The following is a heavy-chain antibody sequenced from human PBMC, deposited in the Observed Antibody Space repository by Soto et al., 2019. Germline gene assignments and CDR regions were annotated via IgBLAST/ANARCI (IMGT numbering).Heavy chain of an antibody. D-gene: IGHD3-16*02. J-gene: IGHJ6*02. CDR3: ARIYRYYYYGMDV. CDR1: GGSISSGGYY. Sequence: SETLSLTCTVSGGSISSGGYYWSWIRQHPGKGLEWIGYIYYSGSTYYNPSLKSRVTISVDTSKNQFSLKLSPVTAADTAVYYCARIYRYYYYGMDVWGQGTTVTVSS. CDR2: IYYSGST. V-gene: IGHV4-31*03.